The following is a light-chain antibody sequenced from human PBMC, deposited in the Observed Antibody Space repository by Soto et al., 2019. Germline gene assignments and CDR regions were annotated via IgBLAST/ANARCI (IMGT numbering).Light chain of an antibody. J-gene: IGKJ4*01. CDR1: QDISNS. CDR3: HQYHSLPLT. CDR2: DAS. V-gene: IGKV1-33*01. Sequence: DIQMTQSPSSLSASVGDRVTITCQASQDISNSISWYQQRPGKAPKLVIHDASTLETGVPSRLSGSGSGTEFTFTITTLQSEDIATYYCHQYHSLPLTSGGGTKVEIK.